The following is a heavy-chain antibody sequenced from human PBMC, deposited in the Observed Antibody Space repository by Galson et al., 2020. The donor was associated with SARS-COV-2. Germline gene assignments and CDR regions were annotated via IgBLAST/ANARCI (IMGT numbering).Heavy chain of an antibody. CDR1: GLTFSNTE. D-gene: IGHD7-27*01. J-gene: IGHJ5*01. V-gene: IGHV3-48*03. Sequence: GESLKISCAASGLTFSNTEMNWVRQAPGKGLEWLSYISMSGITIYYADSVKGRFTISRDNAENSLYLQMNSLRAEDTGIYYCATGDVWFESWGQGTLVTVSS. CDR3: ATGDVWFES. CDR2: ISMSGITI.